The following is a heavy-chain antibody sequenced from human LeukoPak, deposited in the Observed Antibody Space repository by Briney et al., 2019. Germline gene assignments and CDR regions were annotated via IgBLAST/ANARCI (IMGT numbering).Heavy chain of an antibody. CDR1: GFTFSSYD. Sequence: PGGSLRLSCAASGFTFSSYDMHWVRQATGKGLEWVSAIGTAGDTYYPGSVEGRFTISRENAKNSLYLQMNSLRAGDTAVYYCARGILGSSSRRSGFDPWGQGTLVTVSS. J-gene: IGHJ5*02. D-gene: IGHD6-13*01. CDR3: ARGILGSSSRRSGFDP. CDR2: IGTAGDT. V-gene: IGHV3-13*01.